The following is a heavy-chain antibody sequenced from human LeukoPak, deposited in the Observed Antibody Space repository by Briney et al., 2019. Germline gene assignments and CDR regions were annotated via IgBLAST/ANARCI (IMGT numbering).Heavy chain of an antibody. CDR1: GFTFSSYE. V-gene: IGHV3-48*03. Sequence: GGSLRLSCAASGFTFSSYEMNWVRQAPGKGLEWVSFISSSGSITYYADSAKGRFTVPRDNAKNSLYLQMNSLRAEDTAVYYCARVRGYGSESFDYWGQGTLVTVSS. CDR3: ARVRGYGSESFDY. CDR2: ISSSGSIT. D-gene: IGHD3-10*01. J-gene: IGHJ4*02.